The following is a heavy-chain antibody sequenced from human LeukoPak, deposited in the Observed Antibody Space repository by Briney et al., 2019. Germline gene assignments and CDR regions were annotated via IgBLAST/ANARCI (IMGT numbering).Heavy chain of an antibody. V-gene: IGHV3-21*01. D-gene: IGHD6-13*01. CDR2: ISSSSSYI. Sequence: WGSLRLSCAASGFTVSSNYMSWVRQAPGKGLEWVSSISSSSSYIYYADSVKGRFTISRDNAKNSLYLQMNSLRAEDTAVYYCARESIAAAGKFEYYYYMDVWGKGTTVTVSS. CDR3: ARESIAAAGKFEYYYYMDV. CDR1: GFTVSSNY. J-gene: IGHJ6*03.